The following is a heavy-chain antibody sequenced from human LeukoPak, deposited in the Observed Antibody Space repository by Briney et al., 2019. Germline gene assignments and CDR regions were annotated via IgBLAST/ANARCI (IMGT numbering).Heavy chain of an antibody. V-gene: IGHV3-30-3*01. Sequence: GRSLRLSCSASGFTFSTYAMDGVRQGPGKGLEWVAVISYDGSNKYYADSVKGRFTISRDNSKNTLYLQMSSLSAEDTAVYYCARTTTPHYYGSGRYALGYWGQGTLVTVPS. J-gene: IGHJ4*02. D-gene: IGHD3-10*01. CDR1: GFTFSTYA. CDR3: ARTTTPHYYGSGRYALGY. CDR2: ISYDGSNK.